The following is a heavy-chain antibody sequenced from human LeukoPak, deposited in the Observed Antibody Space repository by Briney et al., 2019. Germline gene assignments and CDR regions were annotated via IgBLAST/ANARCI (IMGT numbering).Heavy chain of an antibody. Sequence: SETLSLTCTVSGGSISSYYWSWIRQPAGKGLEWIGRIYTSGSTNYNPSLKSRVTISVDTSKNQFPLKLSSVTAADTAVYFCAREDYYNSGGYYLDYWGQGTLVTVSS. CDR3: AREDYYNSGGYYLDY. CDR2: IYTSGST. J-gene: IGHJ4*02. D-gene: IGHD3-22*01. CDR1: GGSISSYY. V-gene: IGHV4-4*07.